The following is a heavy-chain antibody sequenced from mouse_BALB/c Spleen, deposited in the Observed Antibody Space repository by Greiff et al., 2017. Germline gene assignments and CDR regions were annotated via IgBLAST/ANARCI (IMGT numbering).Heavy chain of an antibody. D-gene: IGHD4-1*01. CDR3: ATGPAWFAY. J-gene: IGHJ3*01. CDR2: INPSSGYT. CDR1: GYTFTSYT. Sequence: QVQLQHSGAELARPGASVKMSCKASGYTFTSYTMHWVKQRPGQGLEWIGYINPSSGYTNYNQKFKDKATLTADKSSSTAYMQLSSLTSEDSAVYYCATGPAWFAYWGQGTLVTVSA. V-gene: IGHV1-4*01.